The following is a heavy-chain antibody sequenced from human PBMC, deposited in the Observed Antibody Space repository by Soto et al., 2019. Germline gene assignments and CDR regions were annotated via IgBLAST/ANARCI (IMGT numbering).Heavy chain of an antibody. V-gene: IGHV4-39*01. CDR2: IYYSGST. CDR1: GGSISSSSYY. CDR3: ARQGGTAMVNYYYYYMDV. Sequence: PSETLSLTCTVSGGSISSSSYYWGWIRQPPGKGLEWIGSIYYSGSTYYNPSLKSRVTISVDTSKNQFSLKLSSVTAADTAVYYCARQGGTAMVNYYYYYMDVWGKGTTVTVSS. D-gene: IGHD5-18*01. J-gene: IGHJ6*03.